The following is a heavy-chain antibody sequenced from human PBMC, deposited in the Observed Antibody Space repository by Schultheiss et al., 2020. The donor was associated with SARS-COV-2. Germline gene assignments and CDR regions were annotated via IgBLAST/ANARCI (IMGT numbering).Heavy chain of an antibody. J-gene: IGHJ3*02. Sequence: TLSLTCTVSGGSISSSSYYWGWIRQPPGKGLEWIGYIYYSGSTYYNPSLKSRVTISVDTSKNQFSLKLSSVTAADTAVYYCARDADFSGSYHPDAFDIWGQGTMVTVSS. V-gene: IGHV4-31*03. CDR3: ARDADFSGSYHPDAFDI. CDR1: GGSISSSSYY. D-gene: IGHD1-26*01. CDR2: IYYSGST.